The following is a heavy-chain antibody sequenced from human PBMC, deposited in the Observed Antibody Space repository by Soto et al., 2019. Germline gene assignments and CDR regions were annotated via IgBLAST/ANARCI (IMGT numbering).Heavy chain of an antibody. D-gene: IGHD2-15*01. Sequence: EVQLVESGGGLVQPGRSLRLSCAASGFTFDDYAMHWVRQTPGKGLEWVSGISWNSVSIVYADSVKGRFTISRDNAKNSLYLQMNSLRAEDTALYYCARGVVVAATKGSFAYWGQGTLVTVSS. CDR3: ARGVVVAATKGSFAY. V-gene: IGHV3-9*01. CDR1: GFTFDDYA. J-gene: IGHJ4*02. CDR2: ISWNSVSI.